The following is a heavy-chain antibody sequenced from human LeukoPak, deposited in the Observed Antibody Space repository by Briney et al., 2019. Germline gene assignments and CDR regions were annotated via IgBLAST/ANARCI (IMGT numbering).Heavy chain of an antibody. D-gene: IGHD6-13*01. J-gene: IGHJ4*02. CDR1: GGSISSGNYY. Sequence: SESLSLTCTVSGGSISSGNYYWSWIRQPAGKGLEWIGRIYIGGSTNYNPSLKSRVTISVDTSKNQFSLKLSSVTAADTAVYYCARDGRQPQDPQYSRSYYFDYWGQGTLVTVSS. V-gene: IGHV4-61*02. CDR2: IYIGGST. CDR3: ARDGRQPQDPQYSRSYYFDY.